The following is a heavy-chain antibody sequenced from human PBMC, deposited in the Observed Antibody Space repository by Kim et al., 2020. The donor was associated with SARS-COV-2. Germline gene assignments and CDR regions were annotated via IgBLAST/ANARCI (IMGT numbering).Heavy chain of an antibody. J-gene: IGHJ5*02. D-gene: IGHD6-19*01. Sequence: ASVKVSCKASGYTFTSYAMHWVRQAPGQRLEWMGWINAGNGNTKYSQKFQGRVTITRDTSASTAYMELSSLRSEDTAVYYCARGGGLIAVAGWFDPWGQGTLVTVSS. V-gene: IGHV1-3*01. CDR1: GYTFTSYA. CDR3: ARGGGLIAVAGWFDP. CDR2: INAGNGNT.